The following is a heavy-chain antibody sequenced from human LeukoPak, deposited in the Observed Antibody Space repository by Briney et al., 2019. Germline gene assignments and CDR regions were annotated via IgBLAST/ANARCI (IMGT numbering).Heavy chain of an antibody. D-gene: IGHD2-15*01. CDR2: INPNSGGT. J-gene: IGHJ4*02. CDR3: ARGGSAPHPQFDY. Sequence: ASVKVSCKASGYTFTSYDINWVRQAPGQGLEWMGWINPNSGGTNYAQKFQGRVTMTRDTSISTAYMELSRLRSDDTAVYYCARGGSAPHPQFDYWGQGTLVTVSS. CDR1: GYTFTSYD. V-gene: IGHV1-2*02.